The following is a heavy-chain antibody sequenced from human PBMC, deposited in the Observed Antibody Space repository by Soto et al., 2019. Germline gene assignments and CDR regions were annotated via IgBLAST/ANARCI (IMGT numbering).Heavy chain of an antibody. CDR3: AKSSGVSPQSRFDS. CDR2: IYQDGTT. D-gene: IGHD7-27*01. CDR1: GGSISQINW. J-gene: IGHJ5*01. Sequence: AETLSLTVDVSGGSISQINWWRWVRLSPPKGLEWIGEIYQDGTTNYNTAHHSPVTLSVNKSKNQSFLKLSSVTAAHTAIYYCAKSSGVSPQSRFDSWGQGTLVTVSS. V-gene: IGHV4-4*02.